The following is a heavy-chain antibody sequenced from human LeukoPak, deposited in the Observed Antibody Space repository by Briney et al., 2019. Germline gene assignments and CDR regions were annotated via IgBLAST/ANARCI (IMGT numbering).Heavy chain of an antibody. V-gene: IGHV1-2*04. D-gene: IGHD2-8*01. CDR2: INPNSGGT. CDR1: GYTFTGYY. CDR3: AREYCTNGVCYFDY. Sequence: GASVKVSCKASGYTFTGYYMHWVRQAPGQGLEWMGWINPNSGGTNYAQKFQGWVTMTRDTSISTAYMALSRLRSDDTAVYYCAREYCTNGVCYFDYWGQGTLVTVSS. J-gene: IGHJ4*02.